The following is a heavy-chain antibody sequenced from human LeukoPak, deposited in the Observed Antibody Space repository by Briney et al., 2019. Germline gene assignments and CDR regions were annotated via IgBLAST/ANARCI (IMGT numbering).Heavy chain of an antibody. J-gene: IGHJ4*02. CDR2: IYFGGTT. CDR1: GVTVSSNY. Sequence: PGGSLRLSCAASGVTVSSNYMTWVRQAPGQGLEWGAVIYFGGTTYYADSVKGRFTISRDNSKNTVYLQMNSLRVEDTAVYYCARGDGVSVYWGQGTLVTVSS. CDR3: ARGDGVSVY. D-gene: IGHD2-8*01. V-gene: IGHV3-53*01.